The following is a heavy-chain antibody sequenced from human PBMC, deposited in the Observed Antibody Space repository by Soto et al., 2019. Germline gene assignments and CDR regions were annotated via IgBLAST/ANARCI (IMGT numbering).Heavy chain of an antibody. J-gene: IGHJ4*02. D-gene: IGHD3-3*01. CDR3: VIADSSGCYFDL. Sequence: SETLSLTCTVSGVSITNGGYYWILIRQHPGKGLEWIGYIYYSGTTYYNPSLKSRLTISLDTSRNQFSLEVNSVSAADTAVYDGVIADSSGCYFDLWGQETRVTVPS. CDR1: GVSITNGGYY. V-gene: IGHV4-31*03. CDR2: IYYSGTT.